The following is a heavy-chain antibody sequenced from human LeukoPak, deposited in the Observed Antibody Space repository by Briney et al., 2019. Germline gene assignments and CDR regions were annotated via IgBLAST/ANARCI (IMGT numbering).Heavy chain of an antibody. V-gene: IGHV1-18*01. Sequence: ASVKVSCKASGYTFTSYGISWVRQAPGQGLEWMGWISAYNGNTNYAQKLQGRVTMTTDTSTSTAYMELRSLRSDDTAVYYWARAPVGYCSGGSCYLYNWSDPWGQGTLVTVSS. D-gene: IGHD2-15*01. CDR3: ARAPVGYCSGGSCYLYNWSDP. J-gene: IGHJ5*02. CDR1: GYTFTSYG. CDR2: ISAYNGNT.